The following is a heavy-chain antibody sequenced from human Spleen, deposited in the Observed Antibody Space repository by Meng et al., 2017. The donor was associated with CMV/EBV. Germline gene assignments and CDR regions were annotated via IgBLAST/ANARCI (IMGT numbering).Heavy chain of an antibody. D-gene: IGHD7-27*01. CDR1: GYPFTNFY. CDR2: INPNSDGT. Sequence: SVKVSCKASGYPFTNFYIHWVRQAPGQGLEWMGSINPNSDGTDYAQNFQGRVTMTRDMSIGTAYMELNRLRSDDTAVYYCAREGRNWGDYDYYGMDVWGQGTTVTVSS. J-gene: IGHJ6*02. V-gene: IGHV1-2*02. CDR3: AREGRNWGDYDYYGMDV.